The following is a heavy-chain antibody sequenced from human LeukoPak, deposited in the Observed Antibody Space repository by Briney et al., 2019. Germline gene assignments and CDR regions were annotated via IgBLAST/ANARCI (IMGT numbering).Heavy chain of an antibody. CDR2: IIPIFGTA. D-gene: IGHD3-10*01. Sequence: GASVKVSCKASGGTFSSYAISGVRQAPGQGLAWMGGIIPIFGTANCAQKVQGRVTINTDESTSTAYMELSSLRSEETAVYYCARDPVITMVRGVMGDPDNWFDPWGQGTLVTVSS. CDR3: ARDPVITMVRGVMGDPDNWFDP. CDR1: GGTFSSYA. V-gene: IGHV1-69*05. J-gene: IGHJ5*02.